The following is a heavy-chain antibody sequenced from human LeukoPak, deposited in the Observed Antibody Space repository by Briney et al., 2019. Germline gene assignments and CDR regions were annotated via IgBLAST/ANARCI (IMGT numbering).Heavy chain of an antibody. D-gene: IGHD5-18*01. Sequence: GDSVKVSCKASGYTFTSYAISWVRQAPGQGLEWMGWISADNGNTDYAQRFQGRVTMTTDTSTSTAYMELRSLRSDGTAVYYCARGERGYRYGFEYFQKWGQGTLVTVSS. V-gene: IGHV1-18*01. CDR3: ARGERGYRYGFEYFQK. J-gene: IGHJ1*01. CDR1: GYTFTSYA. CDR2: ISADNGNT.